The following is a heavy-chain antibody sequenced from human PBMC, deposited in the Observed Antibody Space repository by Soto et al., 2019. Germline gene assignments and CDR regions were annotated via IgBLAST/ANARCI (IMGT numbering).Heavy chain of an antibody. CDR3: ARGNYCSGGSCYSRGWFDP. V-gene: IGHV1-46*01. J-gene: IGHJ5*02. D-gene: IGHD2-15*01. CDR2: INPSGGST. CDR1: GYTFTSYY. Sequence: ASVKVSCKASGYTFTSYYMHWVRQAPGQGLEWMGIINPSGGSTSYAQKFQGRVTMTRDTSTSTVYMELSSLRSEDTAVYYCARGNYCSGGSCYSRGWFDPWGQGTMVTVSS.